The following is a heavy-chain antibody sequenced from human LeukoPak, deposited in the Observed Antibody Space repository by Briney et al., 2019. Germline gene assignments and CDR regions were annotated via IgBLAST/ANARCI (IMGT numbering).Heavy chain of an antibody. D-gene: IGHD3-22*01. CDR2: IRYDGSNK. J-gene: IGHJ4*02. CDR1: RFIFSSYG. V-gene: IGHV3-30*02. Sequence: PGGSLRLSCAASRFIFSSYGMHWVRQSPGKGLEWVAFIRYDGSNKYYADSVKGRFTISRDNSKNTLYLQMNSLRAEDTAVYYCVRGYYAGRGHHFEYWGQGTLVTVSS. CDR3: VRGYYAGRGHHFEY.